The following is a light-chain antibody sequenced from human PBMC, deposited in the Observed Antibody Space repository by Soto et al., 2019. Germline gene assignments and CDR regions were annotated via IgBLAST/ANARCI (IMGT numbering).Light chain of an antibody. CDR3: QQYGSSPGGT. J-gene: IGKJ1*01. CDR1: QSVGSN. Sequence: EIAMTQSPATLSVSQGERATLSCRASQSVGSNLAWYHQKPGQAPSLLIYGASSRATGIPDRFSGSGSGTDFTLTISRLEPEDFAVYYCQQYGSSPGGTFGQGTKVDIK. CDR2: GAS. V-gene: IGKV3-20*01.